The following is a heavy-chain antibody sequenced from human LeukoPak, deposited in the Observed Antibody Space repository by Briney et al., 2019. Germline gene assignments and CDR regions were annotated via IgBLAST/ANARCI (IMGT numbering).Heavy chain of an antibody. CDR3: ASDEGNYFDY. V-gene: IGHV3-23*01. J-gene: IGHJ4*02. CDR2: ISFSGGNT. Sequence: PGGSLRLSCAASGFTFSDSAMNWVRQAPGKGLEWVSLISFSGGNTYYADSMKGRFTISRDNARNSLFLQMNSLRAEDTAIYYCASDEGNYFDYWGQGTLVTVSS. CDR1: GFTFSDSA.